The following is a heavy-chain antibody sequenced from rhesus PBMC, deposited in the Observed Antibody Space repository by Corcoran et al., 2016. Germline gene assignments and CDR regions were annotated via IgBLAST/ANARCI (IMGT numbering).Heavy chain of an antibody. CDR1: GFSLTTSGMG. V-gene: IGHV2-174*01. Sequence: QVTLKESGPALVKPTQTLTLTCTFSGFSLTTSGMGVGWIRQPPGKTLGWLALIYWDDDKRYSTSLKSRPTSSKYTSKNQVVLTMTNMDPVDTATYYCARGGYFDYWGQGVLVTVSA. CDR2: IYWDDDK. J-gene: IGHJ4*01. CDR3: ARGGYFDY.